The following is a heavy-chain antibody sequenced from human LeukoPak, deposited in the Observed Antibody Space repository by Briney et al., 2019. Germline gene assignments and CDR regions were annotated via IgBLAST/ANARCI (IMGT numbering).Heavy chain of an antibody. V-gene: IGHV5-51*01. CDR3: ARTMVRGVIASGFDF. CDR1: GYTFTTYW. D-gene: IGHD3-10*01. CDR2: IYPGDSDT. Sequence: GEPLKISCKGPGYTFTTYWIGWVRQMPGKGLEWMGTIYPGDSDTRYSPSFQGQVTILVDKSISTAYLQWSTLKASDTAMYYCARTMVRGVIASGFDFWGQGTLVTVSS. J-gene: IGHJ4*02.